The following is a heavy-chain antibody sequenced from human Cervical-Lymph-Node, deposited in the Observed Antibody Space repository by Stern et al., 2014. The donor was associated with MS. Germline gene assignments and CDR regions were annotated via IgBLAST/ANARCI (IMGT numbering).Heavy chain of an antibody. CDR3: ARLGVHCSSTSCERYGMDV. V-gene: IGHV5-51*01. CDR2: IYPGDSDT. J-gene: IGHJ6*02. CDR1: GYSFTSYW. D-gene: IGHD2-2*01. Sequence: EVQLVESGAEVKKPGESLKLSCKGSGYSFTSYWIGWVRQVPGKVLEWVGIIYPGDSDTRYSPSFQGQVTISADKSISTAYLQWSSLKASDTAMYYCARLGVHCSSTSCERYGMDVWGQGTTVTVSS.